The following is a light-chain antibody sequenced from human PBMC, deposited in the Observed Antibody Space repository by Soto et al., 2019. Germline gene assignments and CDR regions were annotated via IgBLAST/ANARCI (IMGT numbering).Light chain of an antibody. CDR3: QQYDTSPRT. CDR1: QSLGSGY. V-gene: IGKV3-20*01. Sequence: IVLTHSPGTLSLSPGDRATLSCRTSQSLGSGYLAWYQQKPGQAPRILIYAASTRATGIPDRFSGSGSGTDFSLTISSLEPEDFAVYYCQQYDTSPRTFGQGTKVDIK. J-gene: IGKJ1*01. CDR2: AAS.